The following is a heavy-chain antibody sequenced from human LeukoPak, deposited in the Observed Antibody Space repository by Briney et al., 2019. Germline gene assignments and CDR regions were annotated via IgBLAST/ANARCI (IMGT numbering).Heavy chain of an antibody. Sequence: GGSLRLSCAASGFTFSSYAMHWVRQAPGKGREWVAVISYDGSNKYYADSVKGRFTISRDNSKNTLYLQMNSMRAEDTAVYYCARDYGFGELLVLYYFDYWGQGTLVTVSS. V-gene: IGHV3-30*04. CDR1: GFTFSSYA. CDR3: ARDYGFGELLVLYYFDY. CDR2: ISYDGSNK. J-gene: IGHJ4*02. D-gene: IGHD3-10*01.